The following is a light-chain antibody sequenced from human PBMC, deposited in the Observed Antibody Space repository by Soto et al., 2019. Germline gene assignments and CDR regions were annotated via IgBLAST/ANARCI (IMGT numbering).Light chain of an antibody. J-gene: IGKJ3*01. CDR1: QSISSY. CDR3: QQSYSTPRN. V-gene: IGKV1-39*01. CDR2: AAS. Sequence: DIQMTQSPSSLSASAGDRVTITCRASQSISSYLNWYQQKPGKAPKLLIYAASSLQSGVPSGFSGSGSGTDFTLTISSLQPEDFATYYCQQSYSTPRNFGPGTKVDIK.